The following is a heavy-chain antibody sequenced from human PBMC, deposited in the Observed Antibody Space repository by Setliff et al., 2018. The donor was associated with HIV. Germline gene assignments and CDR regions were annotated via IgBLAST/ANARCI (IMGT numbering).Heavy chain of an antibody. CDR1: GGSISSGTYY. Sequence: PSETLSLTCTVSGGSISSGTYYWSWIRQPAGKGLEWIGHIYTSGSTSGSANYNPSLKSRVTISVDTSKNQFSLKLSSVTAADTAVYYCARVRGGTSRGFLDSWGQGTLVTVSS. D-gene: IGHD3-10*01. J-gene: IGHJ4*02. CDR2: IYTSGST. V-gene: IGHV4-61*10. CDR3: ARVRGGTSRGFLDS.